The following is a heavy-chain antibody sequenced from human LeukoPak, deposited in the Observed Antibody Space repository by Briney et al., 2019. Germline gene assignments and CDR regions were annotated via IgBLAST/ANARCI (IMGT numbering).Heavy chain of an antibody. V-gene: IGHV4-34*01. Sequence: PGGSLRLSCAASGFTFSDYYMSWIRQAPGKGLEWIGYIYHTGSTNYNPSLKSRVTISVDKSKNQVSLKLSSVTAADTAVYYCARVHNDILTDDSLGDKFDYWGQGTLVTVSS. D-gene: IGHD3-9*01. CDR3: ARVHNDILTDDSLGDKFDY. J-gene: IGHJ4*02. CDR1: GFTFSDYY. CDR2: IYHTGST.